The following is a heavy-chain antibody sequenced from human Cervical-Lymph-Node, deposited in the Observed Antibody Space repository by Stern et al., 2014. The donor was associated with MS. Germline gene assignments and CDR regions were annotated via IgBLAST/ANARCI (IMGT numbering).Heavy chain of an antibody. V-gene: IGHV1-69*01. CDR1: GGTFSSYA. CDR3: ARGGLRFLEWSPSYFDY. Sequence: QLVQSGAEVKKPGSSVKVSCKASGGTFSSYAISWVRKAPGQGLEWMGGIIPIFGTANYAQKFQGRVTITADESTSTAYMELSSLRSEDTAVYYCARGGLRFLEWSPSYFDYWGQGTLVTVSS. D-gene: IGHD3-3*01. CDR2: IIPIFGTA. J-gene: IGHJ4*02.